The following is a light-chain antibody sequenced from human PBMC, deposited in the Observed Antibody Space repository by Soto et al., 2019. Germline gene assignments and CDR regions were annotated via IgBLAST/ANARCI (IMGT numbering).Light chain of an antibody. Sequence: EILLTQSPGTLSFAPGERSTLSCSASQSVTNSFLAWYQQKPGQAPRLLIYGASRRATGIPDRFTGSGSGTDFTLTISRLEPEDFAVYYCQQYVSSPWAFGQGTKVDIK. CDR3: QQYVSSPWA. CDR2: GAS. J-gene: IGKJ1*01. V-gene: IGKV3-20*01. CDR1: QSVTNSF.